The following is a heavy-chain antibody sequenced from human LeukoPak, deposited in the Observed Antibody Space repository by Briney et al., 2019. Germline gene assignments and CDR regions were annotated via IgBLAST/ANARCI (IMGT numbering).Heavy chain of an antibody. CDR1: GGSISSSSYY. D-gene: IGHD6-13*01. CDR3: ARLPADLAAAGTGVD. J-gene: IGHJ4*02. V-gene: IGHV4-39*07. CDR2: IYYSGST. Sequence: TSETLSLTCTVSGGSISSSSYYWGWIRQPPGKGLEWIGSIYYSGSTYYNPSLKSRVTISVDTSKNQFSLKLSSVTAADTAVYYCARLPADLAAAGTGVDWGQGTLVTVSS.